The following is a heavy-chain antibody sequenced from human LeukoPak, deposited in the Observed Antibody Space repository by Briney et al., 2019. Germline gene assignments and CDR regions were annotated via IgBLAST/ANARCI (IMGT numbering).Heavy chain of an antibody. Sequence: SETLSLTCTVSGGSISSYYWSWIRQPVGKGLEWIGRIFVDGRTNYNPSLKSRVTLSIDTSENQFSLNVKSVIAADAAVYYCCYGSGTFFNDAFDFWGQGTMVTVSS. CDR3: CYGSGTFFNDAFDF. CDR1: GGSISSYY. V-gene: IGHV4-4*07. D-gene: IGHD3-10*01. CDR2: IFVDGRT. J-gene: IGHJ3*01.